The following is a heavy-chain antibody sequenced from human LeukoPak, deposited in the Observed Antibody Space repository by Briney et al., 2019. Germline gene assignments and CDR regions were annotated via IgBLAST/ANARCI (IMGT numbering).Heavy chain of an antibody. CDR2: ISSGSSYI. Sequence: GGSLRLSCAASGFTFSSYSMNWVRQAPGKGLEWVSSISSGSSYIYYADSVKGRFTISRDDAKNSPYLQMNSLRAEDTAVYYCARVRAEGDYYGSGSYPGYYYGMDVWGQGTTVTVSS. CDR1: GFTFSSYS. V-gene: IGHV3-21*01. CDR3: ARVRAEGDYYGSGSYPGYYYGMDV. J-gene: IGHJ6*02. D-gene: IGHD3-10*01.